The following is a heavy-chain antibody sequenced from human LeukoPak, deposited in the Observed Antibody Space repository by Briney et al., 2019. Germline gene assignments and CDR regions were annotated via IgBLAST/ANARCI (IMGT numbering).Heavy chain of an antibody. D-gene: IGHD6-6*01. Sequence: SETLSLTCAVYGGSFSGYYWGWIRQPPGKGLEWIGEINHSGSTNYNPSLKSRVTISVDTSKNQFSLKLSSVTAADTAVYYCARGPRGIAAPLKWFDPWGQGTLVTVSS. V-gene: IGHV4-34*01. CDR3: ARGPRGIAAPLKWFDP. CDR2: INHSGST. J-gene: IGHJ5*02. CDR1: GGSFSGYY.